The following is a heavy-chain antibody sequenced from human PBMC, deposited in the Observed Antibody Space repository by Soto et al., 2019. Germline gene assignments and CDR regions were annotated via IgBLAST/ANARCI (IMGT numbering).Heavy chain of an antibody. CDR3: ATYYGSGSYFPY. V-gene: IGHV1-69*13. D-gene: IGHD3-10*01. CDR2: IIPIFGTA. Sequence: SVKVSCKASGGTFSSYAISWVRQAPGQGLEWMGGIIPIFGTANYAQKFQGRVTITADESTSTAYMELSSLRSEDTAVYYCATYYGSGSYFPYWGQGTLVTVSS. CDR1: GGTFSSYA. J-gene: IGHJ4*02.